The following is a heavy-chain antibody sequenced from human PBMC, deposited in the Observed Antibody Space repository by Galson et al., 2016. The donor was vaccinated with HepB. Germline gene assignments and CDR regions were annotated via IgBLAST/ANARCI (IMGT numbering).Heavy chain of an antibody. D-gene: IGHD3-10*01. Sequence: SLRLSCAASGFALSSHTMNWVRQAPGKGLEWLSDISNSGSTIHYADAVEGRFAISRDNAKNSLYLQMKSLRDEDTAVYYCASSGVRGFDKWGQGTLVTVSS. CDR3: ASSGVRGFDK. V-gene: IGHV3-48*02. CDR2: ISNSGSTI. J-gene: IGHJ4*02. CDR1: GFALSSHT.